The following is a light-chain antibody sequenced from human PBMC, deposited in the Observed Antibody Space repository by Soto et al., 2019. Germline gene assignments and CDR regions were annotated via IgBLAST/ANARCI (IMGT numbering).Light chain of an antibody. J-gene: IGLJ2*01. CDR2: EVS. CDR3: SSYTRISGRHVV. V-gene: IGLV2-14*03. CDR1: SSDVGGYNY. Sequence: QSVLTQPASVSGSPGQSITISCTGTSSDVGGYNYVSWYQQHPGKAPKLMIYEVSNRPSGVSNRFSGSKSGNTASLIISGLRAEDEADYYCSSYTRISGRHVVIGGGTQLTVL.